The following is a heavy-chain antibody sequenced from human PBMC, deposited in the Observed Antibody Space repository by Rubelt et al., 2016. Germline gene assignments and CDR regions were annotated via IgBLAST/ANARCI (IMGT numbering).Heavy chain of an antibody. J-gene: IGHJ5*02. CDR2: IYPGDSDT. Sequence: EVQLVQSGAEVKRPGESLKISCKGSGYSFTSYWIGWERQMPGKGLEWMGIIYPGDSDTRYSPSFQGQVTNAADKSFSTAYLQWSSLKASDTAMYYCARRNGYSSSWYNWFDPWGQGTLVTVSS. CDR3: ARRNGYSSSWYNWFDP. CDR1: GYSFTSYW. V-gene: IGHV5-51*01. D-gene: IGHD6-13*01.